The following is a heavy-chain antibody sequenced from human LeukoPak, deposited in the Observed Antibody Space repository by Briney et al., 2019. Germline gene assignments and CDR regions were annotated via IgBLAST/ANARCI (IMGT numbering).Heavy chain of an antibody. CDR3: ARDGVKYCSGGSCYSIPLGY. V-gene: IGHV3-53*01. J-gene: IGHJ4*02. Sequence: GGSLRLSCAASGFTVSSIHMSWVRQAPGKGLEWVSVIYSGGSTYYADSVKGRFTISRDNSKNTLYLQMNSLRAEDTAVYYCARDGVKYCSGGSCYSIPLGYWGQGTLVTVSS. CDR1: GFTVSSIH. D-gene: IGHD2-15*01. CDR2: IYSGGST.